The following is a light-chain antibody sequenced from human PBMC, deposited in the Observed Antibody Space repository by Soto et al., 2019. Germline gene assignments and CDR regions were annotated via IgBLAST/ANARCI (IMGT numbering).Light chain of an antibody. Sequence: VVLTQSPATLSLSPGERATLSCRASQSISEFLAWYQQKPGQAPRLLIYDASNRATGTPARFSGSGSGTDFTLTISSLEAEDFAHYYCQQRSKWPVTFGGGTKVEIK. J-gene: IGKJ4*01. CDR3: QQRSKWPVT. CDR1: QSISEF. CDR2: DAS. V-gene: IGKV3-11*01.